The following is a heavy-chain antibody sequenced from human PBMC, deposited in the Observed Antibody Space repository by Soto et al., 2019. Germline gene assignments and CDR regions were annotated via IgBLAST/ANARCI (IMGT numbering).Heavy chain of an antibody. CDR2: IYHSGST. J-gene: IGHJ5*02. CDR3: ARALHDFEGAKEQSGWFDP. CDR1: GGSISSGGYS. D-gene: IGHD1-1*01. Sequence: QLQLQESGSGLVKPSQTLSLTCAVSGGSISSGGYSWSWIRQPPGKGLEWIGYIYHSGSTYYNPSLKSRVTISVDRSKNQFSLKLSSVTAADTAVYYCARALHDFEGAKEQSGWFDPWGQGTLVTVSS. V-gene: IGHV4-30-2*01.